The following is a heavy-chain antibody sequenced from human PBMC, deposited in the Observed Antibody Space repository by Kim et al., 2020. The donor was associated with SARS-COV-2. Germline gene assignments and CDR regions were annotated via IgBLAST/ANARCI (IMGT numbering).Heavy chain of an antibody. CDR2: IPYEGSKK. D-gene: IGHD1-20*01. Sequence: GGSLRLSRAASGFSFNNYGMHWVRQAPGKGLEWVAFIPYEGSKKQYLDSLKGRFTVSRDYSKNTLYLQMNSLTAEDTAVYYCAKQVYIFELNTYYGIDLWGQGPTVTLSS. J-gene: IGHJ6*02. V-gene: IGHV3-30*02. CDR3: AKQVYIFELNTYYGIDL. CDR1: GFSFNNYG.